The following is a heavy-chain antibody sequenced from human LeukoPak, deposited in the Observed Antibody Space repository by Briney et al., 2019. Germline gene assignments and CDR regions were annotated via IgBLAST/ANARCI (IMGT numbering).Heavy chain of an antibody. CDR3: ARESLETYYYDSSGYSPLGY. D-gene: IGHD3-22*01. V-gene: IGHV3-30-3*01. CDR1: GFTFSSYA. J-gene: IGHJ4*02. CDR2: ISYDGSNK. Sequence: GRSLRLSCAASGFTFSSYAMHWVRRAPGKGLEWVAVISYDGSNKYYADSVKGQFTISRDNSKNTLYLQMNSLRAEDTAVYYCARESLETYYYDSSGYSPLGYWGQGTLVTVSS.